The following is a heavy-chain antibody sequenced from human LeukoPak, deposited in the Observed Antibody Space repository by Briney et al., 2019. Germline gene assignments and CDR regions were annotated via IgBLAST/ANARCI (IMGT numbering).Heavy chain of an antibody. V-gene: IGHV1-2*02. CDR3: ARGHRSTMVRGVKVFDP. Sequence: ASVKVSFKASGYIFTDYYMHWVRQAPGQGLEWMGWINPNSGGTNSAQKFQGRVTMTRDTSISTAYMELSRLRSDDTAVYYCARGHRSTMVRGVKVFDPWGQGTLVTVSS. J-gene: IGHJ5*02. D-gene: IGHD3-10*01. CDR2: INPNSGGT. CDR1: GYIFTDYY.